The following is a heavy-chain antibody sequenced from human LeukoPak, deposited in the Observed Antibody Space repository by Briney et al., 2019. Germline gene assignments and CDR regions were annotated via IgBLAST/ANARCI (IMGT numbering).Heavy chain of an antibody. D-gene: IGHD2-2*01. J-gene: IGHJ4*02. CDR3: ARGGEGHTSFSY. V-gene: IGHV3-23*01. CDR2: ISGSGGGT. Sequence: GGSLRLSRAASGFTFSSYAMSWVRQTPEKGLEWVTAISGSGGGTYYADSVKGRFTISRDNSKNTLYLQMNSLRAEDTAVYYCARGGEGHTSFSYWGQGTLVTVSS. CDR1: GFTFSSYA.